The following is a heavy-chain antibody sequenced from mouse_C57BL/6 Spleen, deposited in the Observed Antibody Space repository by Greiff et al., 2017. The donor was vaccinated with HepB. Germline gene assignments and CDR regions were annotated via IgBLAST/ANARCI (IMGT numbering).Heavy chain of an antibody. J-gene: IGHJ3*01. CDR2: IYPRSGNT. D-gene: IGHD1-1*01. CDR3: ARGDDGSPAGFAY. Sequence: VQLQQSGAELARPGASVKLSCKASGYTFTSYGISWVKQRTGQGLEWIGEIYPRSGNTYYNEKFKGKATLTADKSSSTAYMELRSLTSEDSAVYFCARGDDGSPAGFAYWGQGTLVTVSA. V-gene: IGHV1-81*01. CDR1: GYTFTSYG.